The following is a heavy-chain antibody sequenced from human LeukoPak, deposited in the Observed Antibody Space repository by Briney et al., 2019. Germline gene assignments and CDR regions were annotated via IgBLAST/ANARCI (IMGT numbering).Heavy chain of an antibody. J-gene: IGHJ3*02. CDR2: IYYSVNT. D-gene: IGHD3-16*01. Sequence: SETLSLTCTVSGGSISSYYWSWIRQSPGKGLEWIGYIYYSVNTNYNPSLKSRVTISIDTSKNHFSLRLSSVTAADTAVYYCARVGDGTFDIWGRGTMVIVSS. V-gene: IGHV4-59*01. CDR1: GGSISSYY. CDR3: ARVGDGTFDI.